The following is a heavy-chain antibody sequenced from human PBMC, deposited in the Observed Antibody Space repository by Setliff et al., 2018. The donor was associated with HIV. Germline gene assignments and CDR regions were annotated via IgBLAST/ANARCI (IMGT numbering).Heavy chain of an antibody. Sequence: ASVKVSCKASEYRFIGYYIHWVRQAPGQGPEWMGWINPKSGATTYAQKFQGRVTMTRDTSISTAYMELSSLRSEDTAVYYCARRAGHTNYFYYMDVWGKGTTVTVSS. CDR2: INPKSGAT. V-gene: IGHV1-2*02. CDR1: EYRFIGYY. J-gene: IGHJ6*03. CDR3: ARRAGHTNYFYYMDV. D-gene: IGHD6-19*01.